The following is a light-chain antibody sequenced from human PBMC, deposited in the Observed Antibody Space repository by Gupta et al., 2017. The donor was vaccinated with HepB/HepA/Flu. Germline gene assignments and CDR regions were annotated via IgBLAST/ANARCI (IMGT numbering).Light chain of an antibody. J-gene: IGKJ5*01. CDR1: QSISSIY. V-gene: IGKV3-20*01. Sequence: IVLTQSPDTLSLSPGERATLSCRASQSISSIYLAWYQQKPGQAPRLLLYGASTRATGIPDRFSGSGSGTDFTLTISRLEPEDFAVYYCQQYGNSPAITFGQGTRLEIK. CDR2: GAS. CDR3: QQYGNSPAIT.